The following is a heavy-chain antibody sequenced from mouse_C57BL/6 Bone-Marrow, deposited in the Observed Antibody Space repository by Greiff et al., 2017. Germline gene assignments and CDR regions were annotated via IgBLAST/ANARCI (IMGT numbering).Heavy chain of an antibody. CDR1: GYTFTSYW. Sequence: VQLQQPGAELVKPGASVKMSCKASGYTFTSYWITWVKQRPGQSLEWIGDIYPGSGCTNYNERFKSKATLTVDNSSSTSYMQLSSMTAEAAAVYYCAREGGYYSFDYWGQGTTVTVSS. J-gene: IGHJ2*01. CDR3: AREGGYYSFDY. V-gene: IGHV1-55*01. D-gene: IGHD2-3*01. CDR2: IYPGSGCT.